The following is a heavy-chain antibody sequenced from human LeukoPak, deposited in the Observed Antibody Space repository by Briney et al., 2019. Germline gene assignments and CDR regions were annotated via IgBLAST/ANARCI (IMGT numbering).Heavy chain of an antibody. J-gene: IGHJ4*02. CDR2: LRYDGSNK. D-gene: IGHD6-6*01. V-gene: IGHV3-30*02. Sequence: GGSLRLSCAASGFTFSTYGMHWVRQAPGKGLEWVSFLRYDGSNKYYADSVKGRFTISRDNSKNTLYLQMNSLRAEDTAVYYCAKEFYSSSSVDYWGQGTLVTVSS. CDR1: GFTFSTYG. CDR3: AKEFYSSSSVDY.